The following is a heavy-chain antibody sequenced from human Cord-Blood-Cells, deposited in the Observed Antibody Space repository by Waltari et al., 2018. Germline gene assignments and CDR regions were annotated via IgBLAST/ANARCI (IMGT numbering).Heavy chain of an antibody. V-gene: IGHV3-21*01. CDR3: ARDSGDYVWGSYRYFDY. CDR1: GFTFSSYC. J-gene: IGHJ4*02. D-gene: IGHD3-16*02. Sequence: EVQLVESGGGLVKLGGSLRLSWSASGFTFSSYCMKGVRQAPGKGLEWVSSISSSSSYIYYADSVKGRFTISRDNAKNSLYLQMNSLRAEDTAVYYCARDSGDYVWGSYRYFDYWGQGTLVTVSS. CDR2: ISSSSSYI.